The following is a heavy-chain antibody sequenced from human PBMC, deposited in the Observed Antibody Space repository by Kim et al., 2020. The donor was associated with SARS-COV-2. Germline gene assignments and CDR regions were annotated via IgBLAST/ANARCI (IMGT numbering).Heavy chain of an antibody. CDR3: ARYSGSYYYFDY. V-gene: IGHV1-3*01. Sequence: KYSQNFRGRVTITRDTSASTAYRELSSLRSEDTAVYYCARYSGSYYYFDYWGQGTLVTVSS. J-gene: IGHJ4*02. D-gene: IGHD1-26*01.